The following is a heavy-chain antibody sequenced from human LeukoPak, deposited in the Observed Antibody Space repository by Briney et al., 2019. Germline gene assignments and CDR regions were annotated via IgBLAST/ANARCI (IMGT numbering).Heavy chain of an antibody. V-gene: IGHV4-59*01. CDR1: GGSISSYY. CDR2: IYYSGST. D-gene: IGHD6-19*01. Sequence: PSETLSLTCTVSGGSISSYYWSWIRQPPGKRLEWIGYIYYSGSTNYTPSLKSRVTISIDTSKNQFSLKLSPVTAADTAVYYCAGYSSGWSQIESWGQGTLVTVSS. CDR3: AGYSSGWSQIES. J-gene: IGHJ4*02.